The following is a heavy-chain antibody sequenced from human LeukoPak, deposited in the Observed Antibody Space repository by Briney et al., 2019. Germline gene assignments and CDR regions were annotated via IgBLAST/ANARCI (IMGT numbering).Heavy chain of an antibody. D-gene: IGHD1-26*01. V-gene: IGHV3-23*01. J-gene: IGHJ4*02. CDR2: ISDGGDGT. CDR1: GFTFRSYA. CDR3: AGVGATGAFDY. Sequence: GGSLRLSCAGSGFTFRSYAMSWVRQSPVKGLEWVSAISDGGDGTYYADSVEGRFTISRDNSKNTLYLQMNSLRAEDTAVYYCAGVGATGAFDYWGQGTLLTVSS.